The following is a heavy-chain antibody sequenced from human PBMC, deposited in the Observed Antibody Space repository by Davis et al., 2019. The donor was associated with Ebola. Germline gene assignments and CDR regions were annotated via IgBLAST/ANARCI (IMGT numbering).Heavy chain of an antibody. CDR2: INPNSGGT. V-gene: IGHV1-2*02. J-gene: IGHJ6*03. Sequence: ASVTVSCMASGYTFTGHYMQCVRQAPGLGLDWMGWINPNSGGTNYAQKFQGRVTMTRDTSISTAYMELSRLRSDDTAVYYCARGGPEYDFWSGYPKDYYYYYYMDVWGQGTMVSVSS. CDR3: ARGGPEYDFWSGYPKDYYYYYYMDV. CDR1: GYTFTGHY. D-gene: IGHD3-3*01.